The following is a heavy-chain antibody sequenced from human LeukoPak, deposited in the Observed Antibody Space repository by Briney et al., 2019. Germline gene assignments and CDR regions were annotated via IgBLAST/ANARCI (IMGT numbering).Heavy chain of an antibody. CDR1: GYSISSGYY. V-gene: IGHV4-38-2*01. CDR3: ARSDPLYYYDSSGYYSDY. Sequence: PSETLSLTCAVSGYSISSGYYWGWIRQPPGKGLEWIGSIYHSGSTYYNPSLKSRVTISVDTSKNQFSLKLSSVTAADTAVYYCARSDPLYYYDSSGYYSDYWGQGTLVTVPS. D-gene: IGHD3-22*01. J-gene: IGHJ4*02. CDR2: IYHSGST.